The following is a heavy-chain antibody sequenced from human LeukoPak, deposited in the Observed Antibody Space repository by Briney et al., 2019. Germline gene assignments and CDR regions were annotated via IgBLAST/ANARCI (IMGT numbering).Heavy chain of an antibody. D-gene: IGHD3-22*01. Sequence: SETLSLTCTVSGGSISSADYYWSWIRQPPGKGLEWIGYIYYSGSTNYNPSLKSRVTISVDTSKNQFSLKLSSVTAADTAVYYCARHNYYLNWFDPWGQGTLVTVSS. V-gene: IGHV4-61*08. CDR1: GGSISSADYY. J-gene: IGHJ5*02. CDR2: IYYSGST. CDR3: ARHNYYLNWFDP.